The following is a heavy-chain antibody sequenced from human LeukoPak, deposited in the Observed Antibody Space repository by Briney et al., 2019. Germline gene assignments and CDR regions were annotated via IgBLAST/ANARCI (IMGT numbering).Heavy chain of an antibody. J-gene: IGHJ6*02. CDR3: ARADESLVYGMDV. CDR1: GGSITSDY. CDR2: FSYSGST. V-gene: IGHV4-59*08. Sequence: SETLSLTCTLSGGSITSDYWSWIRQSPGKGLEWIGYFSYSGSTHYSPSLTRRVAISVDTSRNQLSLKLRSVTAADTAIYYCARADESLVYGMDVWGPGTTVIVSS.